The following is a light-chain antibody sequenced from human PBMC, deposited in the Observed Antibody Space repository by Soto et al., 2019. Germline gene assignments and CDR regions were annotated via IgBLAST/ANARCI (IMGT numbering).Light chain of an antibody. Sequence: EIVLTQSPATLSLSPGERATLSCRASQSIRNYLAWYQPKPGQPPRLLIYDASNRATGIPARFSGGGSGTDLVFTISSLEPEDSGVYYCQQRNDWVNFGRGTKVEIK. CDR2: DAS. V-gene: IGKV3-11*01. CDR1: QSIRNY. J-gene: IGKJ4*01. CDR3: QQRNDWVN.